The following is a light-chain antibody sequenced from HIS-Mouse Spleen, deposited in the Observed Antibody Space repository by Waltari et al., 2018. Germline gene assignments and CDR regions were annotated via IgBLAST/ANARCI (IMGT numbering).Light chain of an antibody. J-gene: IGLJ2*01. Sequence: QSALTQPASVSGSPGQSITISCTGTSSDVGGYNYVSWYQQHPGKAPKLMIYEVSNRPSGCSTRFSGSKSGNTASLTISGLQAEDEADYYCSSYTSSSTVVFGGGTKLTVL. CDR2: EVS. CDR3: SSYTSSSTVV. V-gene: IGLV2-14*01. CDR1: SSDVGGYNY.